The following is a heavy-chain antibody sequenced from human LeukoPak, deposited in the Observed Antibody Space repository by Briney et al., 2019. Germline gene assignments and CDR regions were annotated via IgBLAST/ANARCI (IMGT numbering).Heavy chain of an antibody. D-gene: IGHD6-13*01. Sequence: GSLRLSCAASGFTFSSYAMSWVRQAPGRGLELVSSISGSSGNTYYADSVKGRFAISRDNSKNTLYLQMNSLRAEDTAVYYCAKGSYISSPGYWGQGTLVTVSS. CDR1: GFTFSSYA. CDR3: AKGSYISSPGY. V-gene: IGHV3-23*01. CDR2: ISGSSGNT. J-gene: IGHJ4*02.